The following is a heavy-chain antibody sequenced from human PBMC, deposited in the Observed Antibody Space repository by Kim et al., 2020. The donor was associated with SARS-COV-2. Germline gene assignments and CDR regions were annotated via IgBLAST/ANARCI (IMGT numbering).Heavy chain of an antibody. V-gene: IGHV3-23*01. CDR2: GST. D-gene: IGHD6-13*01. Sequence: GSTYSAASVKGRFTISRDNSKNTLYLQMNSLRAEDTAEYYCAKANHGSTHWGQGTMVTVSS. J-gene: IGHJ3*01. CDR3: AKANHGSTH.